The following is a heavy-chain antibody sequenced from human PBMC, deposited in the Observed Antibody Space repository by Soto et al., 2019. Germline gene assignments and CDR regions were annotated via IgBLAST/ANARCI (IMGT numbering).Heavy chain of an antibody. D-gene: IGHD2-21*01. Sequence: QVQLVQSGPEVKKPGASVKVSCKASGYTFTRYARHWVRQAPGQGLEWMGWINTGNGNTHYSQKFQGRVTFTRDASATTAYMELSSLTSEDTAVYYCARNVDGFDPWGQGTLVTVSS. CDR1: GYTFTRYA. CDR2: INTGNGNT. CDR3: ARNVDGFDP. V-gene: IGHV1-3*04. J-gene: IGHJ5*02.